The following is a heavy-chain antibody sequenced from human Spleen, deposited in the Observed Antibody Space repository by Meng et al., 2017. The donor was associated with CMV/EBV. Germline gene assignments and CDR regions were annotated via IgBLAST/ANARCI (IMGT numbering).Heavy chain of an antibody. J-gene: IGHJ4*02. CDR2: IHPHRGDT. Sequence: ASVKVSCKASGYTFTAHYFHWVRQAPGQGLEWMGWIHPHRGDTNYAQQFQGRVTMTRDTSITTAYMEFNRLTSDDSAVYYRARASGWSSVTQSLEYWGQGTLVTVSS. V-gene: IGHV1-2*02. CDR3: ARASGWSSVTQSLEY. CDR1: GYTFTAHY. D-gene: IGHD6-19*01.